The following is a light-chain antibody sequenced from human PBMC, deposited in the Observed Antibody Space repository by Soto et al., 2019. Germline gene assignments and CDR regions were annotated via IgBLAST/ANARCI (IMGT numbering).Light chain of an antibody. CDR3: TSYAGSDNFYV. Sequence: QSVLTQPPSASGSPGQSVTISCTGSNSDVGGYNYVSWLQQYPGKAPKLIIYEVTKRPSGVPDRFSGSKSGNTASLTVSGLQAEDEADYFCTSYAGSDNFYVFGSGTKLTVL. V-gene: IGLV2-8*01. CDR2: EVT. J-gene: IGLJ1*01. CDR1: NSDVGGYNY.